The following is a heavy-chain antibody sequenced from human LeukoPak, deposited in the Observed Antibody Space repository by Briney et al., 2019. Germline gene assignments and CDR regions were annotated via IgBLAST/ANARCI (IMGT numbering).Heavy chain of an antibody. CDR3: ARDPNLAYSSSWGGSWFDP. V-gene: IGHV3-30*04. J-gene: IGHJ5*02. CDR2: ISYDGSNK. CDR1: GFTFSSYA. Sequence: GGALRLSCAVSGFTFSSYAMHWARQAPGKGLEWVAVISYDGSNKYYADSVKGRFTISRDNSKNTLYLQMNSLRAEDTAVYYCARDPNLAYSSSWGGSWFDPWGQGTLVTVSS. D-gene: IGHD6-13*01.